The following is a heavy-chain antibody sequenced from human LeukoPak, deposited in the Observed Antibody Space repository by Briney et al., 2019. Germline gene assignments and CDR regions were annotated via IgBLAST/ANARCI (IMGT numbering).Heavy chain of an antibody. CDR2: IYCSGST. V-gene: IGHV4-59*01. Sequence: SETLSLTCTVSGGSISSYYWSWIRQPPGKGLEWIGYIYCSGSTNYNPSLKSRVTISVDTSKNQFSLKLSSVTAADTAVYYCARGTRDILTGGNFDYWGQGTLVTVSS. J-gene: IGHJ4*02. CDR3: ARGTRDILTGGNFDY. D-gene: IGHD3-9*01. CDR1: GGSISSYY.